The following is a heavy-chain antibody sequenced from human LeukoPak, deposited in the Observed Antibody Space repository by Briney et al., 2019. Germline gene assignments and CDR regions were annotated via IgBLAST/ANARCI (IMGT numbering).Heavy chain of an antibody. CDR3: ARAPVSIAAAGTGSYWFDP. V-gene: IGHV4-31*03. CDR2: IYYSGST. D-gene: IGHD6-13*01. J-gene: IGHJ5*02. Sequence: SETLSLTCTVSGGSISSGGYYWSWIRQHPGKGLEWIGYIYYSGSTYYNPSLKSRVTISVDTSKNQFSLKLSSVTAADTAVYYCARAPVSIAAAGTGSYWFDPWGQGTPVTVSS. CDR1: GGSISSGGYY.